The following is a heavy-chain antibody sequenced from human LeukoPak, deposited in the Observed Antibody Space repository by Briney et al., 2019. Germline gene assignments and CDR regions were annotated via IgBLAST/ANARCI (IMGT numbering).Heavy chain of an antibody. CDR2: IKQDGSEK. CDR3: AKLTGTYSSGWYGPYFDY. V-gene: IGHV3-7*03. CDR1: GFTFSSYW. Sequence: PGGSLRLSCAASGFTFSSYWMNWVRQAPGKGLEWVANIKQDGSEKHYMDSVKGRFTISRDNSKNTLYLQMNSLRAEDTAVYYCAKLTGTYSSGWYGPYFDYWGQGTLVTVSS. J-gene: IGHJ4*02. D-gene: IGHD6-19*01.